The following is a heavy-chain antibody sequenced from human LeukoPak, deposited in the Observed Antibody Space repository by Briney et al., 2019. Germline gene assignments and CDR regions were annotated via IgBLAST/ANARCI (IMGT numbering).Heavy chain of an antibody. CDR2: INQDGHEK. CDR3: ATGGGWNDPPY. Sequence: GGSLRLSCAASGFTFSGYWMTWVRQAPGKGLEWVANINQDGHEKYYVDSVKGRFTISRDNAKNSLYLQMNSLRAEDTAVYYCATGGGWNDPPYWGQGTLVTVSS. V-gene: IGHV3-7*05. CDR1: GFTFSGYW. D-gene: IGHD1-1*01. J-gene: IGHJ4*02.